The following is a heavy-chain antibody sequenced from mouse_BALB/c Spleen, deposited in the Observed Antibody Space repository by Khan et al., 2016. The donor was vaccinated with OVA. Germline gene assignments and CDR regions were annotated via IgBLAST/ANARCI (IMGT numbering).Heavy chain of an antibody. Sequence: QVRLQQSGAELVRPGSSVKLSCKASGYSFSRSWMNWVKQRPGQGLEWIGQIYPGNGDTNYNGKFKGKATLSADKSSSTAYVQLTSLTSEDSAVSFYARWRCDGFTYWGHGTMVTVAA. D-gene: IGHD1-2*01. CDR3: ARWRCDGFTY. CDR1: GYSFSRSW. J-gene: IGHJ3*01. V-gene: IGHV1-80*01. CDR2: IYPGNGDT.